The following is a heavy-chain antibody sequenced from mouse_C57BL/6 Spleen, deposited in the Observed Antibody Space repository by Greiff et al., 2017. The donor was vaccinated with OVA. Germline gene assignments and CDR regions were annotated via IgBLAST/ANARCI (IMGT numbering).Heavy chain of an antibody. J-gene: IGHJ2*01. CDR2: ISYDGSN. Sequence: VQLKESGPGLVKPSQSLSLTCSVTGYSITSGYYWNWIRQFPGNKLEWMGYISYDGSNNYNPSLKNRISITRDTSKNQFFLKLKSVTTEDTATYYCARGLGFDYWGQGTTLTVSS. CDR1: GYSITSGYY. D-gene: IGHD3-3*01. V-gene: IGHV3-6*01. CDR3: ARGLGFDY.